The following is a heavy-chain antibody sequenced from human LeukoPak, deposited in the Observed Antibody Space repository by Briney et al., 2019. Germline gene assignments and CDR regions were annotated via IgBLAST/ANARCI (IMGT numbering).Heavy chain of an antibody. CDR1: GGSISARNYN. CDR2: IDDGGTT. D-gene: IGHD3-10*01. Sequence: SETLSLTCSVSGGSISARNYNWGWIRHPPGQGLEWMGNIDDGGTTHYSPSLRSRVTISRNSPNNQFSLKLSSVTAADTAVYYCARGSSYMDVWGKGTTVTVSS. CDR3: ARGSSYMDV. J-gene: IGHJ6*03. V-gene: IGHV4-39*07.